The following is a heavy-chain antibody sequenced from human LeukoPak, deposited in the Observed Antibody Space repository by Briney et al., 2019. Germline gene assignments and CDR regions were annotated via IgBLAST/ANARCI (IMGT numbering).Heavy chain of an antibody. CDR1: GGTFSSYA. CDR3: ARVYRTAAGRPFDY. V-gene: IGHV1-69*04. CDR2: TIPILGIA. Sequence: GASVKVSCKASGGTFSSYAISWVRQAPGQGLEWMGRTIPILGIANYAQKFQGRVTITADKSTSTAYMELSSLRSEDTAVYYCARVYRTAAGRPFDYWGQGTLVTVSS. J-gene: IGHJ4*02. D-gene: IGHD6-13*01.